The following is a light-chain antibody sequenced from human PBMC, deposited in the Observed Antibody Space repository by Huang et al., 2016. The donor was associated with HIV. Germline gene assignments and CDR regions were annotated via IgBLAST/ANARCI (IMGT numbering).Light chain of an antibody. CDR1: QSVTKY. CDR2: GAS. V-gene: IGKV1-39*01. CDR3: QQSSSPPPT. J-gene: IGKJ3*01. Sequence: DIQMTQSPSSLSVSVGDRVTITCRATQSVTKYLNWYQQKPGKAPKLLIYGASSLQTGVPSRFSGSGSGTDFTLTISSLQPEDFATYYCQQSSSPPPTFGPGTKVDIK.